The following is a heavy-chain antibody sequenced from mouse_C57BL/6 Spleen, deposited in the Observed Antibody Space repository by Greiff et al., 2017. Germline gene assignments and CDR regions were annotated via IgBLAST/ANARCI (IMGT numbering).Heavy chain of an antibody. CDR1: GYTFTSYW. V-gene: IGHV1-50*01. CDR2: IDPSDSYT. CDR3: ARSRIPSPMDY. Sequence: QVQLQQPGAELVKPGASVKLSCKASGYTFTSYWMQWVKQRPGQGLEWIGEIDPSDSYTNYNQKFKGKAKLTVDTSSNTAYMQLSSLTSEDSAVYYCARSRIPSPMDYWGQGTSVTVSS. J-gene: IGHJ4*01.